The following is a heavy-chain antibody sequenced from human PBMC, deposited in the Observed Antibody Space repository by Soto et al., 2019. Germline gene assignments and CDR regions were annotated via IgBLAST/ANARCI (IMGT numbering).Heavy chain of an antibody. CDR3: ARDMYSSDYFVKSFEP. CDR1: GFSFSSYA. V-gene: IGHV3-30-3*01. CDR2: ISHDGINK. J-gene: IGHJ5*02. D-gene: IGHD6-19*01. Sequence: QVRVVESGGGVVQPGRSLRRSCTASGFSFSSYAMYWFRQPRGKGLEWVAVISHDGINKHYADSVKGRVTVSRGNSNHSLDLQLNSLRGEDTAMYYCARDMYSSDYFVKSFEPWGQGTLVTVSS.